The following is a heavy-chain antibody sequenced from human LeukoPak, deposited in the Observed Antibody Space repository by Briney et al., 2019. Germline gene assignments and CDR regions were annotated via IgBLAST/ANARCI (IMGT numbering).Heavy chain of an antibody. V-gene: IGHV1-8*03. CDR2: MNPKSGDA. CDR3: ARAPFGNCGGGPCHFRDIDNWYDP. J-gene: IGHJ5*02. CDR1: GYTFTTYD. Sequence: VASVKVSCXASGYTFTTYDINWVRQAAGQGFEWMGWMNPKSGDAGYADKFQGRVAITRDTSINTAYLELSALTSDDTAVYYCARAPFGNCGGGPCHFRDIDNWYDPWGQGTLVTVSS. D-gene: IGHD2-21*01.